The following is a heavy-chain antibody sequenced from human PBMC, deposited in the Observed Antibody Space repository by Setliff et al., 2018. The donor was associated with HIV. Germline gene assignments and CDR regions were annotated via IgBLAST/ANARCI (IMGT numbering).Heavy chain of an antibody. CDR2: ISGSGVGT. CDR3: TRVAVITDDAFDV. Sequence: GSLRLSCATSGFTFRTYAVSWVRQAPGKGLEWVSGISGSGVGTYYRDSVKGRFTISRDNSNNTLFLQMDSLRAEDTAMYYCTRVAVITDDAFDVWGQGTMVTVSS. CDR1: GFTFRTYA. J-gene: IGHJ3*01. V-gene: IGHV3-23*01. D-gene: IGHD3-16*01.